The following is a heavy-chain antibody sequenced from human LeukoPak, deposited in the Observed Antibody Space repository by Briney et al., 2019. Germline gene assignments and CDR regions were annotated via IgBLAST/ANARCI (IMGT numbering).Heavy chain of an antibody. D-gene: IGHD6-13*01. V-gene: IGHV3-21*01. CDR2: ISSSSSYI. J-gene: IGHJ4*02. CDR3: ARGPIPAAATGGY. CDR1: GFTFSSYS. Sequence: GGSLRLSCAASGFTFSSYSMNWVRQAPGKGLEWVSSISSSSSYIYYADSVKGRFTISRDNAKNSLYLQMNSLRAEDTAVYYCARGPIPAAATGGYWGQGTLVTVSS.